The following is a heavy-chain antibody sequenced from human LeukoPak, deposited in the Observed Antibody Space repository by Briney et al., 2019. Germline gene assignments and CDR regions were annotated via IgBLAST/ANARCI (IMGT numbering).Heavy chain of an antibody. CDR1: GFTFSSYG. Sequence: GGSLRLSCAASGFTFSSYGMHWVRQAPGKGLEWVAVISYDGSNKYYADSVKGRFTISRDNSKNTLYLQMNSLRAEDTAVYYCAKVVFGGLGVDVWGQGTTVTVSS. D-gene: IGHD4-23*01. CDR2: ISYDGSNK. V-gene: IGHV3-30*18. J-gene: IGHJ6*02. CDR3: AKVVFGGLGVDV.